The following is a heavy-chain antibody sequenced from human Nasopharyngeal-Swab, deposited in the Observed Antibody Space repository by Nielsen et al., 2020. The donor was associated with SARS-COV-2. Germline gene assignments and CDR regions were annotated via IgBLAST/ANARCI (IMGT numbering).Heavy chain of an antibody. V-gene: IGHV3-15*01. D-gene: IGHD6-19*01. CDR1: GFTFSDHY. Sequence: GESLKISCAASGFTFSDHYMDWVRQAPGKGPEWVGRIKSKTDGGTTDYAAPVNGRFTILRDDSENTLYLQMNSLKTEDTAVYYCTTDRALAADFDYWGQGTLVTVSS. CDR3: TTDRALAADFDY. J-gene: IGHJ4*02. CDR2: IKSKTDGGTT.